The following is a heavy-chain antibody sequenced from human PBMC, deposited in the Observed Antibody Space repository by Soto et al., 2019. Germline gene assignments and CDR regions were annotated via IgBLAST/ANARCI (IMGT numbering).Heavy chain of an antibody. CDR3: ARALIRDYYDSSGYYSSFAY. J-gene: IGHJ4*02. V-gene: IGHV1-2*02. Sequence: ASVKVPCKASGYTFTGYYMHWVRQAPGQGFEWMGWINPNSGGTNYAQKFQGRVTMTRDTSISTAYMELSRLRSDDTAVYYCARALIRDYYDSSGYYSSFAYWGQGTLVTVSS. CDR2: INPNSGGT. CDR1: GYTFTGYY. D-gene: IGHD3-22*01.